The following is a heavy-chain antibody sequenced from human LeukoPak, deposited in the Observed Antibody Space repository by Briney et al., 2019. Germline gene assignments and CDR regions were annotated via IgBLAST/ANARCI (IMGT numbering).Heavy chain of an antibody. J-gene: IGHJ6*03. CDR3: TTGGEDGYYGSGLRDYYYYMDV. D-gene: IGHD3-10*01. CDR1: GFTFSNAG. V-gene: IGHV3-15*01. CDR2: IKGKSDGGTT. Sequence: GGSLRLSCAASGFTFSNAGMSWVRQAPGEGLEWVGRIKGKSDGGTTGYAASVKGRFTISRNDSKNTLYLQMNSTKTEDTAVYYCTTGGEDGYYGSGLRDYYYYMDVWGKGTTVTVSS.